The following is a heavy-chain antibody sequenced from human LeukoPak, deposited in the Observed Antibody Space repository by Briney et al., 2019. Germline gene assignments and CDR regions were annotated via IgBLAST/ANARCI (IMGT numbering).Heavy chain of an antibody. CDR3: ASSVVAKVYYYYGMDV. CDR2: ISAYNGNT. Sequence: GASVKVSCKASGYTFTSYGISWVRQAPGQGLEWMGWISAYNGNTNYAQKFQGRVTITADESTSTAYMELSSLRSEDTAVYYCASSVVAKVYYYYGMDVWGQGTTVTVSS. V-gene: IGHV1-18*01. J-gene: IGHJ6*02. D-gene: IGHD2-15*01. CDR1: GYTFTSYG.